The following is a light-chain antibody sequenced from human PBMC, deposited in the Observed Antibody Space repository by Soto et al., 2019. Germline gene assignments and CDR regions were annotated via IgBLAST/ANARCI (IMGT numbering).Light chain of an antibody. CDR2: LGS. V-gene: IGKV2-28*01. CDR3: MQSLQTAWT. CDR1: QSLLHSNGYNY. J-gene: IGKJ1*01. Sequence: DIVMTQSPLSLPVTPGEPASISCRSSQSLLHSNGYNYLDWYLQKPVQSHQLLLYLGSNRDSGVPDRFSGNSSGPDFPLKISRVEAEDVGFYYCMQSLQTAWTFGQGNNVEIK.